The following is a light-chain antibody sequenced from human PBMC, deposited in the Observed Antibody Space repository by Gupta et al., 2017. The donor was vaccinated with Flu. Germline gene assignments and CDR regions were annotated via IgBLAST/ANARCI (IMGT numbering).Light chain of an antibody. Sequence: SYALTQPPSVSVSPGQTASITCSGDNLGDRYACWYQQKAGQSPVLVIYQDSKGPSGVPERFSGSDSGNTATLTISGTQAVDEDYYYCQAGDSSNVVFGGGTKLTVL. J-gene: IGLJ2*01. CDR3: QAGDSSNVV. V-gene: IGLV3-1*01. CDR2: QDS. CDR1: NLGDRY.